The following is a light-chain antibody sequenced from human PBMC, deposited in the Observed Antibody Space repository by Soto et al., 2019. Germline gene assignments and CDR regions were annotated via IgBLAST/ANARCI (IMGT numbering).Light chain of an antibody. CDR2: DAS. J-gene: IGKJ1*01. CDR1: QSVSNNY. CDR3: QQYNTWPRT. V-gene: IGKV3-11*01. Sequence: IVLTQSPGTLSLSPGETATVSCRPSQSVSNNYLAWYQQKPGQAPRLLIYDASNRATGIRARFSGSGSGTDFTLTISSLEPEDFAVYFCQQYNTWPRTSGQAASADI.